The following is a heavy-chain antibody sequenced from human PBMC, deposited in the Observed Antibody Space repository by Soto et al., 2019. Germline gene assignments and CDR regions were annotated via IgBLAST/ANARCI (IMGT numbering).Heavy chain of an antibody. J-gene: IGHJ4*02. CDR2: IYWDEDK. V-gene: IGHV2-5*02. CDR3: AHRPRGDAYYFDY. CDR1: GFSLSTRGVA. D-gene: IGHD5-12*01. Sequence: QITLKESGPTLVKPTQTLTLTCTFSGFSLSTRGVAVGWFRQPPGKALEWLALIYWDEDKWYSPSLKSRLTTPADTPKTRVVLPTPNLDPGDTATYYFAHRPRGDAYYFDYWGQGTLVTVSS.